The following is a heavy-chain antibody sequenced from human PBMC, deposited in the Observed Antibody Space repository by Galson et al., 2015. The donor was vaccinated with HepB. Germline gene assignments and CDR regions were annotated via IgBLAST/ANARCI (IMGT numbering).Heavy chain of an antibody. D-gene: IGHD4-23*01. V-gene: IGHV3-66*01. CDR1: GFTVSSNY. Sequence: SLRLSCAASGFTVSSNYMSWVRQAPGKGLEWVSVIYSGGSTYYADSVKGRFTISRDNSKNTLYLQMNSLRAEDTAVYYCARELASSTVVGYFDLWGRGTLVTVSS. CDR3: ARELASSTVVGYFDL. CDR2: IYSGGST. J-gene: IGHJ2*01.